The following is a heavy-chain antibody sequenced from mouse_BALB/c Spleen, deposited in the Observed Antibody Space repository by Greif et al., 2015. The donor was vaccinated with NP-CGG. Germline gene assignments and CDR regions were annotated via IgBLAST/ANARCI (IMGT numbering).Heavy chain of an antibody. Sequence: VQLQPSGPELVKPGASVKISCKASGYTFTDYYINWVKQKPGQGLEWIGWIYPGSGNTKYNEKFKGKATLTVDTSSSTAYMQLSSLTSEDTAVYFCARRTGTEAMDYWGRGTSVTVSS. CDR3: ARRTGTEAMDY. D-gene: IGHD4-1*01. J-gene: IGHJ4*01. CDR1: GYTFTDYY. CDR2: IYPGSGNT. V-gene: IGHV1-84*02.